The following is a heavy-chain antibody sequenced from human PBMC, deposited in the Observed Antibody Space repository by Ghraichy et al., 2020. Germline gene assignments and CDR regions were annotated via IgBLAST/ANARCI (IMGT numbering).Heavy chain of an antibody. CDR1: GGSFSGYY. D-gene: IGHD5-24*01. CDR3: ARRGWLQWFWYFDL. Sequence: SETLSLTCAVYGGSFSGYYWSWIRQPPGKGLEWIGEINHSGSTNYNPSLKSRVTISVDTSKNQFSLKLSSVTAADTAVYYCARRGWLQWFWYFDLWGRGTLVTVSS. J-gene: IGHJ2*01. V-gene: IGHV4-34*01. CDR2: INHSGST.